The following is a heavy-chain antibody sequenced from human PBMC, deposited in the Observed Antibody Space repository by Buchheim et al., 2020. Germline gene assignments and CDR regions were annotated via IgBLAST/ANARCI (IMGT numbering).Heavy chain of an antibody. J-gene: IGHJ4*02. V-gene: IGHV3-30*18. CDR2: ISYDGSNK. CDR1: GFTFSSYG. CDR3: AKDLKAYCSGGSCYYFDY. Sequence: QVQLVESGGGVVQPGRSLRLSCAASGFTFSSYGMHWVRQAPGKGLEWVAVISYDGSNKYYADSVKGRFTISRDNSKNTLYLKMNSLRAEDTAVYYCAKDLKAYCSGGSCYYFDYWGQGTL. D-gene: IGHD2-15*01.